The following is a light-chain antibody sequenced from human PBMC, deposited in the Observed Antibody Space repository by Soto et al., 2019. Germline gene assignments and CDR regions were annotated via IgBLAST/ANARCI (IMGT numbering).Light chain of an antibody. CDR1: QGIRND. J-gene: IGKJ1*01. CDR2: ASS. Sequence: AIQMTQSPSSLSASVGDRVTITCRASQGIRNDLGWYQQKPGKAPNLLTYASSNLESGVPSRFGGSGSGTDSNLTISSLQPEACANYEGQPDYNYPRTLGQGTKVEIK. V-gene: IGKV1-6*01. CDR3: QPDYNYPRT.